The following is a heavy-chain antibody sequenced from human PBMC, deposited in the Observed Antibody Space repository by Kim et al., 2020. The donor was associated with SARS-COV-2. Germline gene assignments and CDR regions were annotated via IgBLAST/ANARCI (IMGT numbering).Heavy chain of an antibody. Sequence: SETLSLTCAVYGGSFSGYYWSWIRQPPGKGLEWIGEINHSGSTNYNPSLKSRVTISVDTSKNQFSLKLSSVTAADTAVYYCARETDWTHYYMDVWGKGTT. CDR2: INHSGST. CDR1: GGSFSGYY. D-gene: IGHD3-9*01. CDR3: ARETDWTHYYMDV. V-gene: IGHV4-34*01. J-gene: IGHJ6*03.